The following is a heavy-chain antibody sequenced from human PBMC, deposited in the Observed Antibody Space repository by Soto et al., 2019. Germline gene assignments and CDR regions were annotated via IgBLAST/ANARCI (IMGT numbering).Heavy chain of an antibody. V-gene: IGHV3-66*01. Sequence: GGSLRLSCAASGFTVSSNYMSWVRQAPGKGLEWVSVIYSGGSTYYADSVKGRFTISRDNSKNTLYLQMNSLRAEDTAVYYCARDVDTAMVVNAFDIWGQGTMVTVSS. CDR3: ARDVDTAMVVNAFDI. CDR2: IYSGGST. D-gene: IGHD5-18*01. J-gene: IGHJ3*02. CDR1: GFTVSSNY.